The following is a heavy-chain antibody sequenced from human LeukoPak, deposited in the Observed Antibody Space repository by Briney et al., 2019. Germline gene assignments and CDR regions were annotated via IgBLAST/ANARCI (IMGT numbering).Heavy chain of an antibody. CDR3: AKGLAYYDILTGYYRGDYYGMDV. J-gene: IGHJ6*04. D-gene: IGHD3-9*01. CDR1: GGSISSGSYY. Sequence: SETLSLTCTVSGGSISSGSYYWSWIRQPAGKGLEWIGRIYTSGSTNYNPSLKSRVTISVDTSKNQFSLKLSSVTAADTAVYYCAKGLAYYDILTGYYRGDYYGMDVWGXXXXXTVXS. CDR2: IYTSGST. V-gene: IGHV4-61*02.